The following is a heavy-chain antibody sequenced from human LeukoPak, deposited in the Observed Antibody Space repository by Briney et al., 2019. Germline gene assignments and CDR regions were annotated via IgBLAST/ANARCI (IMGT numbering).Heavy chain of an antibody. Sequence: TGGSLRLSCAASGFTFSSYALDWVRQAPGKGLDWVSGISSSGGLTYYADSVEGRFTISRDNSKSTLYLQLNSLRADDTAVYYCAKGGSSPLLKLPFDDWGQGTLVTVSS. CDR3: AKGGSSPLLKLPFDD. CDR2: ISSSGGLT. J-gene: IGHJ4*02. D-gene: IGHD1-26*01. V-gene: IGHV3-23*01. CDR1: GFTFSSYA.